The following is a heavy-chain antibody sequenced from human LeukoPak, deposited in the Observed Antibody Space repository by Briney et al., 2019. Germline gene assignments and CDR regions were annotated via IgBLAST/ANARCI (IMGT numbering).Heavy chain of an antibody. CDR3: ARARYYYGSENLYVSWFDP. Sequence: PSETLSLTCTVSGYSISSDYYWGWIRQPPGKGLEWIGSIYHSGSTYYKPSLKSRVTISVDTSKNQFSLKLSSVTAADTAVYYCARARYYYGSENLYVSWFDPWGQGTLVTVSS. CDR2: IYHSGST. V-gene: IGHV4-38-2*02. CDR1: GYSISSDYY. D-gene: IGHD3-10*01. J-gene: IGHJ5*02.